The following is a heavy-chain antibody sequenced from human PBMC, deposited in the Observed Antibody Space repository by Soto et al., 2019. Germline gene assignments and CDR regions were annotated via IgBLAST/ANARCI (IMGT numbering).Heavy chain of an antibody. V-gene: IGHV4-59*01. J-gene: IGHJ6*02. CDR3: TRAVDFAGEDV. D-gene: IGHD7-27*01. Sequence: QPPGKGLEWIGYIYFSGSTNYNPSLKSRVTMSIDTSKNQFSLKLSSVTAADTAVYCCTRAVDFAGEDVRAQGLTGTVSS. CDR2: IYFSGST.